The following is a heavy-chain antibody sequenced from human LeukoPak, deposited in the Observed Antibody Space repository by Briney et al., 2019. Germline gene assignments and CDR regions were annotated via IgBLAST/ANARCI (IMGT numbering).Heavy chain of an antibody. CDR1: GFTFSSYG. D-gene: IGHD2-15*01. Sequence: PGGSLRLSCAASGFTFSSYGMHWVRQAPGKGLEWVAFIRYDGSNKYYADSVKGRFTISRDNSKNTLYLQMNSLRAEDTALYYCAKTGSWGSSNYYFDYWGQGTLVTVSS. CDR3: AKTGSWGSSNYYFDY. CDR2: IRYDGSNK. J-gene: IGHJ4*02. V-gene: IGHV3-30*02.